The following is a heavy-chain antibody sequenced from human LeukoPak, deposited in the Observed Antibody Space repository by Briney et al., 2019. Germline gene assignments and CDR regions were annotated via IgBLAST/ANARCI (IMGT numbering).Heavy chain of an antibody. D-gene: IGHD4-11*01. CDR1: GFTFSSYA. J-gene: IGHJ4*02. CDR2: ISHRGTI. Sequence: PGGSLRLSCAASGFTFSSYAFNWVRQAPGKGLEWVSYISHRGTIYYADSVRGRFTISRDNAKNSLYLQMNSLRDDDTAVYYCARDRDYSFDYWGQGILVTVSS. CDR3: ARDRDYSFDY. V-gene: IGHV3-48*02.